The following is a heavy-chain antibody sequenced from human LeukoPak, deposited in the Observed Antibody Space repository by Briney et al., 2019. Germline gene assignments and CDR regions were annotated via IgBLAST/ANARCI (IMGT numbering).Heavy chain of an antibody. J-gene: IGHJ4*02. CDR1: GFTFSNAW. CDR3: AKDSGPYTSGYHGH. CDR2: ISGGGGTT. Sequence: PGGSLRLSCAASGFTFSNAWMSWVRQAPGKRLEWVSAISGGGGTTYYADSVKGRYTISRDNSKNTLFLQMNSLRAEDTAVYYCAKDSGPYTSGYHGHWGQGTLVTVSS. D-gene: IGHD3-22*01. V-gene: IGHV3-23*01.